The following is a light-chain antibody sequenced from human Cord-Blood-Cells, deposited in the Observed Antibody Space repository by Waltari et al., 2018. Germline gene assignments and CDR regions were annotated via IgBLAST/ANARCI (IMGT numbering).Light chain of an antibody. V-gene: IGLV3-10*01. CDR2: EDS. CDR1: ALPKRY. J-gene: IGLJ2*01. CDR3: YSTDSSGNVV. Sequence: SYELTQPPSVSVSPGQTARITCPGDALPKRYAYWYQQKSGQAPVLVIYEDSKRPSGIPGRFSGSSSGTMATLTISGAQVEDEADYYCYSTDSSGNVVFGGGTKLTVL.